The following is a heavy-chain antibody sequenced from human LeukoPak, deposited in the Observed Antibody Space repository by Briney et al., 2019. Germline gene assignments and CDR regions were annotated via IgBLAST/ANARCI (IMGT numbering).Heavy chain of an antibody. CDR1: GFSLSTSGMC. CDR3: ARMTSGSYGKRGFDP. J-gene: IGHJ5*02. D-gene: IGHD3-10*01. CDR2: IDWDDDK. V-gene: IGHV2-70*11. Sequence: SGPTLVNPTQTLTLTCTFSGFSLSTSGMCVSWIRQPPGKALEWLSRIDWDDDKYYSTSLKTRLTISKDTSKNQVVLTMTNMDPVDTATYYCARMTSGSYGKRGFDPWGQGTLVTVSS.